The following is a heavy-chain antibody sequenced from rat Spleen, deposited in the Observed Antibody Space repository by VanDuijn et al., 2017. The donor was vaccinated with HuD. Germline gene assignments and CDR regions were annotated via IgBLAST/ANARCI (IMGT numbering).Heavy chain of an antibody. CDR2: ITNTGGST. CDR1: GFTLSDYA. D-gene: IGHD1-1*01. Sequence: EVQLVESGGGLIQPGRSLKISCVVSGFTLSDYAMAWVRQAPGKGLEWVASITNTGGSTYYPDSVKGRFTISRDNAKSTLYLQMDSLRSEDTATYYCASRRGPWFAYWGQGTLVTVSS. J-gene: IGHJ3*01. V-gene: IGHV5-17*01. CDR3: ASRRGPWFAY.